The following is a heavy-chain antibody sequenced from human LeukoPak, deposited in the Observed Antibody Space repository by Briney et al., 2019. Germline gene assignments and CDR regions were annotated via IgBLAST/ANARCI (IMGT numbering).Heavy chain of an antibody. Sequence: EASVKVSCKASGGTFSSYAISWVRQAPGQGLEWMGRIIPILGIANYAQKFQGRVTITADKSTSTAYMELSSLRSDDTAVYYCARDRYCSSTSCFTAMRGPRWFDPWGQGTLVTVSS. CDR3: ARDRYCSSTSCFTAMRGPRWFDP. J-gene: IGHJ5*02. V-gene: IGHV1-69*04. CDR1: GGTFSSYA. D-gene: IGHD2-2*02. CDR2: IIPILGIA.